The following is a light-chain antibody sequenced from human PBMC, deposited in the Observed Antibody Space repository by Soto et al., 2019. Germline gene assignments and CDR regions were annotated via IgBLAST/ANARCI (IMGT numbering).Light chain of an antibody. V-gene: IGKV3-15*01. CDR1: QSLTTS. J-gene: IGKJ5*01. CDR2: DAS. CDR3: QQYDDWPLT. Sequence: EIVLTQPPGTLSVSPGERAILSCRASQSLTTSLAWYQQKPGQAPRLLIHDASTRATGIPARFSGSGSGTEFTLTISSLQSEDFAVYYCQQYDDWPLTFGQGTRLE.